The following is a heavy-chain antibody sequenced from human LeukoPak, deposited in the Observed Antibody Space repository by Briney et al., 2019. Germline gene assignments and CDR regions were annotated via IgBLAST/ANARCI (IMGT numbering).Heavy chain of an antibody. D-gene: IGHD1-1*01. J-gene: IGHJ5*02. CDR1: GRSFIESG. V-gene: IGHV3-23*01. CDR3: VKIGRAFHWQWFDE. Sequence: PGGSLRLSCASGRSFIESGMGWGRQAPGKGLEWVSGINSRETFYADSVKGRFTISRDNSRNKLNLQMNTLRADDTALYYCVKIGRAFHWQWFDEWGQGTLVTVSS. CDR2: INSRET.